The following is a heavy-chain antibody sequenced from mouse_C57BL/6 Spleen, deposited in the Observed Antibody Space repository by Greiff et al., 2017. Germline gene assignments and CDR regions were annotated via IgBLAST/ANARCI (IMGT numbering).Heavy chain of an antibody. V-gene: IGHV1-15*01. Sequence: QVQLKQSGAELVRPGASVTLSCKASGYTFTDYEMHWVKQTPVHGLEWIGAIDPETGGTAYNQTFKGKAILTADKSSSTAYMELRSLTSEDSAVYYCTREGGSSLFDYWGQGTTLTVSS. D-gene: IGHD1-1*01. CDR3: TREGGSSLFDY. CDR1: GYTFTDYE. J-gene: IGHJ2*01. CDR2: IDPETGGT.